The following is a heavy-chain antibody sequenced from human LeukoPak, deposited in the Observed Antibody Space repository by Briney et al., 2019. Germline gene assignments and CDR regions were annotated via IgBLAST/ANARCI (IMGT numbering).Heavy chain of an antibody. CDR1: GYTFTGYY. Sequence: GASVKVSCKASGYTFTGYYMHWVRQAPGQGLEWMGWINPNSGGTNYAQKFQGRVTMTRDTSISTAYMELSRLRSDDTAVYYCARSGSRFLEWLPSLFVYWGQGTLVTVSS. D-gene: IGHD3-3*01. J-gene: IGHJ4*02. CDR3: ARSGSRFLEWLPSLFVY. V-gene: IGHV1-2*02. CDR2: INPNSGGT.